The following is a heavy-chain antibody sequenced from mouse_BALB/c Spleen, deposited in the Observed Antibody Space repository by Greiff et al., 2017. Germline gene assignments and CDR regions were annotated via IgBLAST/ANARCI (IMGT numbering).Heavy chain of an antibody. CDR1: GFAFSSYD. V-gene: IGHV5-12-1*01. D-gene: IGHD1-1*01. J-gene: IGHJ3*01. CDR3: ARGDTDGAY. CDR2: ISSGGGST. Sequence: EVKLMESGGGLVKPGGSLKLSCAASGFAFSSYDMSWVRQTPEKRLEWVAYISSGGGSTYYPDTVKGRFTISRDNAKNTLYLQMSSLKSEDTAMYYCARGDTDGAYWGQGTLVTVAA.